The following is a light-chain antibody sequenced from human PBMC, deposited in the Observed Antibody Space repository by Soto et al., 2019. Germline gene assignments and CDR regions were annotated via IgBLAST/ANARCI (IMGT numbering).Light chain of an antibody. J-gene: IGLJ2*01. CDR2: GNS. CDR1: SSNIGAGYD. Sequence: QSVLTQPPSVSGAPGQRVTISCTGSSSNIGAGYDVQWYQQLPGAAPKLLIFGNSNRPSGVPDRFSGSRSGTSASLAITGIQAEDEADYFCQSYDISLSVSVIFGGGTKVTVL. CDR3: QSYDISLSVSVI. V-gene: IGLV1-40*01.